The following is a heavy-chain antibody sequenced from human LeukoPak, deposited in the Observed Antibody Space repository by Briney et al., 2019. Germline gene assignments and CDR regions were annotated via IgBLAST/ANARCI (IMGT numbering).Heavy chain of an antibody. CDR3: ARDGSLTGYYRRPDDAFDI. D-gene: IGHD3-9*01. CDR1: GYTFTSYG. J-gene: IGHJ3*02. CDR2: ISAYNGNT. V-gene: IGHV1-18*01. Sequence: ASVKVSCKASGYTFTSYGISWVRQAPGQGLGWMGWISAYNGNTNYAQKLQGRVTMTTDTSTSTAYMELRSLRSDDTAVYYCARDGSLTGYYRRPDDAFDIWGQGTMVTVSS.